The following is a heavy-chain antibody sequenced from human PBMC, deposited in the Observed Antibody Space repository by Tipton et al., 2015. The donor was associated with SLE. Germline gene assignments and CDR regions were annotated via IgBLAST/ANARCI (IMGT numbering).Heavy chain of an antibody. CDR1: SGSITTNTYY. J-gene: IGHJ4*02. CDR2: IFFSGTA. Sequence: TLSLTCTVSSGSITTNTYYWAWIRQSPGKGLEWIGNIFFSGTANYNPSLQSRVTISVDTSKNQFSLKLTSVTAADTAVYYCARGGTDIPYWGQGTLVTVSS. CDR3: ARGGTDIPY. D-gene: IGHD1-1*01. V-gene: IGHV4-39*07.